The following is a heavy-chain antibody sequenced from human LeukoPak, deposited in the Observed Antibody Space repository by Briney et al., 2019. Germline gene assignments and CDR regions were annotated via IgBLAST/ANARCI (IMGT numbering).Heavy chain of an antibody. Sequence: ASVKVSCKASGYTFTGYYMHWVRQAPGQGLEWMGWINPNSGGTNYAQKFQGRVTMTRDTSISTAYMELSRLRSDDTAVYYCASGDCGSTSCYPDHGYWGQGTLVTVSS. D-gene: IGHD2-2*01. V-gene: IGHV1-2*02. CDR1: GYTFTGYY. J-gene: IGHJ4*02. CDR3: ASGDCGSTSCYPDHGY. CDR2: INPNSGGT.